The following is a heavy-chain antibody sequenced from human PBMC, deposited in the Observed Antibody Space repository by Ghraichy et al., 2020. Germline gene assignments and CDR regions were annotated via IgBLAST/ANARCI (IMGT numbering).Heavy chain of an antibody. V-gene: IGHV4-61*02. CDR3: ARVGNDYVWGSYRYTDRPLYYYYYYGMDV. J-gene: IGHJ6*02. CDR2: IYTSGST. Sequence: SETLSLTCTVSGGSISSGSYYWSWIRQPAGKGLEWIGRIYTSGSTNYNPSLKSRVTISVDTSKNQFSLKLSSGTAADTAVYYCARVGNDYVWGSYRYTDRPLYYYYYYGMDVWGQGTTVTVSS. CDR1: GGSISSGSYY. D-gene: IGHD3-16*02.